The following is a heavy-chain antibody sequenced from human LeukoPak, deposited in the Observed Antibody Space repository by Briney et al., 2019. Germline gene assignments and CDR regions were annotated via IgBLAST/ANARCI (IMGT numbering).Heavy chain of an antibody. CDR2: ISAYNGNT. Sequence: ASVKVSCRASGYTFTSYGISWVRQAPGQGLEWMGWISAYNGNTNYAQKLQGRVTMTTDTSTNTAYMELRSLRSDDTAVYYCARVRGLRYFDWLLHKPLDYWGQGTLVTVSS. D-gene: IGHD3-9*01. CDR1: GYTFTSYG. CDR3: ARVRGLRYFDWLLHKPLDY. V-gene: IGHV1-18*01. J-gene: IGHJ4*02.